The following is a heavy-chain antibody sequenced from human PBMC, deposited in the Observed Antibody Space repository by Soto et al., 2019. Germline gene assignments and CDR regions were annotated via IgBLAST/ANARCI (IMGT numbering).Heavy chain of an antibody. J-gene: IGHJ4*02. CDR2: IVVGSGNT. D-gene: IGHD3-9*01. Sequence: SVKVSCKASGFTFTSSAVQWVRQARGQRLEWIGWIVVGSGNTNYAQKFQERVTITRDMSTSTAYMELSSLRSEDTAVYYCARGPRLGRYFDWLSKQGVKNYWGQGTLVTVSS. CDR1: GFTFTSSA. CDR3: ARGPRLGRYFDWLSKQGVKNY. V-gene: IGHV1-58*01.